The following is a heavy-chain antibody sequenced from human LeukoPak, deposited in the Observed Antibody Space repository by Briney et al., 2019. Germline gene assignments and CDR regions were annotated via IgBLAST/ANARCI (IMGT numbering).Heavy chain of an antibody. J-gene: IGHJ4*02. CDR3: AKESDVAAAGIDY. CDR1: GFIFICYG. Sequence: GGSLRLAFAASGFIFICYGIHSVRQAPDKGLQLVTFIRYEGSNKYYAYSVKGRFTSSRDNSKNTLYLQMNSLRVEDTAVYYCAKESDVAAAGIDYWGQGTLVTVSS. V-gene: IGHV3-30*02. D-gene: IGHD6-13*01. CDR2: IRYEGSNK.